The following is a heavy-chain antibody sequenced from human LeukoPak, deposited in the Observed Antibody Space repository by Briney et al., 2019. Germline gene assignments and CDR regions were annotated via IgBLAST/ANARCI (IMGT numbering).Heavy chain of an antibody. V-gene: IGHV3-74*03. Sequence: GGSLRLSCVASGFTFSNSWMHWVRQTPGKGLLWVSRINTDGTNTKYADSVKGRFTISRDNAKNTLYLQMNTLRADDTAVYYCARDQTQTGPTTVDYWGQGTLVTVSS. J-gene: IGHJ4*02. D-gene: IGHD1-14*01. CDR1: GFTFSNSW. CDR2: INTDGTNT. CDR3: ARDQTQTGPTTVDY.